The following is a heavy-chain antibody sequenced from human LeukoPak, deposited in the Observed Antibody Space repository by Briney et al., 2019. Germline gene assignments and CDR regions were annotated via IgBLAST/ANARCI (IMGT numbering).Heavy chain of an antibody. D-gene: IGHD2-2*01. CDR1: GGSISSGGYY. CDR3: ARVRRYCSSTSCYERWFDP. V-gene: IGHV4-31*03. Sequence: SETLSLTCTVSGGSISSGGYYWSWIRQHPGKGLEWIGYIYYSGSTYYNPSLKSRVTISVDTSKNQFSLKLSSVTAADTAVYYCARVRRYCSSTSCYERWFDPWGQGTLVTVSS. CDR2: IYYSGST. J-gene: IGHJ5*02.